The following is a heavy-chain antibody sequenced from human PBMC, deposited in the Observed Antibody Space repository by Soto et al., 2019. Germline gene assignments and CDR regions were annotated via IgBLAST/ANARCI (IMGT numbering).Heavy chain of an antibody. CDR1: GGSISSSSYY. J-gene: IGHJ5*02. CDR3: ARPSIAAAGGWFDP. V-gene: IGHV4-39*01. CDR2: IYYSGST. Sequence: QLQLQESGPGLVKPSETLSLTCTVSGGSISSSSYYWGWIRQPPGKGLEWIGSIYYSGSTYYNPSLKIRVTISVDTSKNQFSLKLSSVTAADTAVYYCARPSIAAAGGWFDPWGQGTLVTVSS. D-gene: IGHD6-13*01.